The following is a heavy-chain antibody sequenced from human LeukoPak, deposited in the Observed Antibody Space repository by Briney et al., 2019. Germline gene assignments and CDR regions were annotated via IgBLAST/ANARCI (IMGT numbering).Heavy chain of an antibody. CDR1: GFTFGDYA. CDR2: ISGSGGST. Sequence: GGSLRLSCTASGFTFGDYAMSWFRQAPGKGLEWVSAISGSGGSTYYADSVKGRFTISRDNSKNTLYLQMNSLRAEDTAVYYCAKLRGSGLLDIFDYWGQGTLVTVSS. J-gene: IGHJ4*02. D-gene: IGHD6-19*01. V-gene: IGHV3-23*01. CDR3: AKLRGSGLLDIFDY.